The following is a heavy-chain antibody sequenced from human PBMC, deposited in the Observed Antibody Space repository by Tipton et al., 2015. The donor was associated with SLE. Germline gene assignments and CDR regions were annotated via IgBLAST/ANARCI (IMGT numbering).Heavy chain of an antibody. J-gene: IGHJ4*02. CDR3: ARVRRYDLWSGYFDY. D-gene: IGHD3-3*01. CDR2: INHSGST. Sequence: TLSLTCAVYGGSISSSSSYYWAWIRQPPGKGLEWIGEINHSGSTNYNPSLKSRVTISVDTSKNQFSLKLRSVTAADTAVYYCARVRRYDLWSGYFDYWGQGTLVTVSS. CDR1: GGSISSSSSYY. V-gene: IGHV4-34*01.